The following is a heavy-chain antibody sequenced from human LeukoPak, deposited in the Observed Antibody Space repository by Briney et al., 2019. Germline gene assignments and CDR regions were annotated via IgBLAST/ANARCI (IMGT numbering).Heavy chain of an antibody. Sequence: PGGSLRLSCAASGLAFSSYWMSWVRQAPGKGLEWVANIKQDGSEKYYVDSVKGRFTISRDNAKNSLYLQMNSLRAEDTAVYYCARVPGDCGGDCYSYYYYYMDVWGKGTTVTVPS. CDR2: IKQDGSEK. J-gene: IGHJ6*03. CDR3: ARVPGDCGGDCYSYYYYYMDV. D-gene: IGHD2-21*01. CDR1: GLAFSSYW. V-gene: IGHV3-7*01.